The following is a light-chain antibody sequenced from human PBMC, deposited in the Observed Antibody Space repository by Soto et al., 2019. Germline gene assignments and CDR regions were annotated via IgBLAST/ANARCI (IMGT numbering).Light chain of an antibody. J-gene: IGKJ2*01. V-gene: IGKV3-20*01. Sequence: EIVLTQSPAPLSLSPGERATLSCRASQSVSSSYLAWYQQKPGQAPRLLIYGASSRATGIPDRFSGSGSGTDFTLTISRLEPEDFAVYYCQQYGSSPLTFGQGTKLEIK. CDR2: GAS. CDR1: QSVSSSY. CDR3: QQYGSSPLT.